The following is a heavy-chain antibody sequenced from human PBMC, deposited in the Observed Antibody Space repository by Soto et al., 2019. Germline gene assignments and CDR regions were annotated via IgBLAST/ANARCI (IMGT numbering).Heavy chain of an antibody. J-gene: IGHJ3*02. CDR2: TYYRSKWYN. V-gene: IGHV6-1*01. CDR1: GDSVSSNSAA. Sequence: PSQTLSLTCAISGDSVSSNSAAWNWIRQSPSRGLEWLGRTYYRSKWYNDYAVSVKSRITINPDTSKNQFSLQLNSVTPEDTAVYYCARGGPESIPPNTHAFDIWGQGTMVTVSS. D-gene: IGHD2-2*02. CDR3: ARGGPESIPPNTHAFDI.